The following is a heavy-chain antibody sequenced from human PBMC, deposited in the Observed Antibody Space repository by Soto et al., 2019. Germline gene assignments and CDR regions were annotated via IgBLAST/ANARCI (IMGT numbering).Heavy chain of an antibody. CDR3: AKDPALTTVTPGGYYYGMDV. CDR2: ISGSGGST. CDR1: GFTFSSYA. D-gene: IGHD4-17*01. J-gene: IGHJ6*02. Sequence: GGSLRLSCAASGFTFSSYAMSWVRQAPGKGLEWVSAISGSGGSTYYADSVKGRFTISRDNSKNTLYLQMNSLRAEDTAVYYCAKDPALTTVTPGGYYYGMDVWGQGTTVTVSS. V-gene: IGHV3-23*01.